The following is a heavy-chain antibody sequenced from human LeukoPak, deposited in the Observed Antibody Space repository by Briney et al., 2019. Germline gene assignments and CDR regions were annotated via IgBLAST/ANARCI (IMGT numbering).Heavy chain of an antibody. D-gene: IGHD3-3*02. CDR3: ARSPRILARYFDY. Sequence: SQTLSLTCTVSGGSISSGSYYWSWIRQPAGKGLEWIGRIYTSGSTNYNPSLKSRVTISVDTSKNHFSLKLSSVTAADTAVYYCARSPRILARYFDYWGQGTLVTVSS. CDR2: IYTSGST. V-gene: IGHV4-61*02. J-gene: IGHJ4*02. CDR1: GGSISSGSYY.